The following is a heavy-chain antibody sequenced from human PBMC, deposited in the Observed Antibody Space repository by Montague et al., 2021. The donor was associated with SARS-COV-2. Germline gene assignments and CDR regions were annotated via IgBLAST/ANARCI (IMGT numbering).Heavy chain of an antibody. CDR3: ARTHYDILPGYYYDMDV. Sequence: PALVKPTQTLTLTCTFSGFSLSTSGMCVSRIRQPPGKALEWLARIDWDDDKYYSTSLKTRLTISKDTSKNQVVLTMTNMDPVDTATYYCARTHYDILPGYYYDMDVWGQGTTVTVSS. CDR2: IDWDDDK. V-gene: IGHV2-70*11. CDR1: GFSLSTSGMC. D-gene: IGHD3-9*01. J-gene: IGHJ6*02.